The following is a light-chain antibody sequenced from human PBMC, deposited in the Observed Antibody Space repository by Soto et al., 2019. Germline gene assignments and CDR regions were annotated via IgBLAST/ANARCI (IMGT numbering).Light chain of an antibody. CDR1: QSIGRY. Sequence: AIQLTQSPSSLSASVGDRVTITCRASQSIGRYLARYQQKPGKAPKLLIYSASNLESGVPSGFTGSGSGTDFTLTITIPQPEEFSTYFSQQLNSYPSTFGQGTRLEIK. CDR2: SAS. CDR3: QQLNSYPST. V-gene: IGKV1-13*02. J-gene: IGKJ5*01.